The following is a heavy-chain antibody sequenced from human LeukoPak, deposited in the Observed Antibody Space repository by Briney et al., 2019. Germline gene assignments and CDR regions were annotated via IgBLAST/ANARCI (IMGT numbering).Heavy chain of an antibody. CDR2: IYTSGST. D-gene: IGHD1-26*01. Sequence: SETLSLTCTVSGGSISSYYWSWIRQPPGKGLEWIGYIYTSGSTNYNPSLKSRVTISADTSKNQFSLKLSSVTAADTAVYYCARHGGSYPVYFDYWGQGTLVTVSS. J-gene: IGHJ4*02. V-gene: IGHV4-4*09. CDR1: GGSISSYY. CDR3: ARHGGSYPVYFDY.